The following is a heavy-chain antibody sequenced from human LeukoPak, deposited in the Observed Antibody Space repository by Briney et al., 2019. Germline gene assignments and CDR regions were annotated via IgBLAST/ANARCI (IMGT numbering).Heavy chain of an antibody. J-gene: IGHJ5*02. V-gene: IGHV4-34*01. Sequence: SETLSLTCAVYGGSFSGYYWSWIRQPPGKGLEWIGEINHSGSTNYNPSLKSRVTISVDTSKNQFSLKLSSVTAEDTAVYYCARSLLVGATYPDHWGQGTLVTVSS. CDR3: ARSLLVGATYPDH. D-gene: IGHD1-26*01. CDR1: GGSFSGYY. CDR2: INHSGST.